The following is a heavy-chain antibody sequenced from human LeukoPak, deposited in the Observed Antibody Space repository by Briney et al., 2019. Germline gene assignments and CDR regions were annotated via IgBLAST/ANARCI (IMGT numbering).Heavy chain of an antibody. CDR1: GGSISSGSYY. V-gene: IGHV4-61*02. Sequence: KPSQTLSLTCTVSGGSISSGSYYWHWIRQPGGKGLEWIERISNSGSTNDNPSLKSRVTISVHTSKNQFSLKLSSVTAADTAVYYCARDQGSCWYSYWGQGTLVTVSS. CDR2: ISNSGST. J-gene: IGHJ4*02. CDR3: ARDQGSCWYSY. D-gene: IGHD6-19*01.